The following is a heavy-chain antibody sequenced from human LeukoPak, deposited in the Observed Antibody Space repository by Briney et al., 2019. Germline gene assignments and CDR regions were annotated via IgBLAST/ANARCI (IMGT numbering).Heavy chain of an antibody. CDR3: AKDVSLGYCSGGSCSAHFDY. D-gene: IGHD2-15*01. CDR1: GFIFDDYA. J-gene: IGHJ4*02. CDR2: ISWNSGSI. V-gene: IGHV3-9*03. Sequence: GRSLRLSCAASGFIFDDYAMHWVRQAPGKGLEWVSGISWNSGSIAHADSVKGRFTISRDNAKNSLYLQMNSLRAEDMALYYCAKDVSLGYCSGGSCSAHFDYWGQGTLVTVSS.